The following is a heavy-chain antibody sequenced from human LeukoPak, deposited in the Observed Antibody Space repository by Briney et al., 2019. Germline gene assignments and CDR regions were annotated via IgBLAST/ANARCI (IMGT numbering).Heavy chain of an antibody. CDR1: GFSLSTSGVG. J-gene: IGHJ4*02. CDR3: AYSLRRPSCSGGNCYYFDY. D-gene: IGHD2-15*01. Sequence: ESGPTLVNPTQTLTLTCTFSGFSLSTSGVGVGWIRQPPGKALEWLALIYWDDDKRYSPSLKSRLTITKDTSKNQVVLTMTNMDPVDTATYYCAYSLRRPSCSGGNCYYFDYWGQGILVTVSS. CDR2: IYWDDDK. V-gene: IGHV2-5*02.